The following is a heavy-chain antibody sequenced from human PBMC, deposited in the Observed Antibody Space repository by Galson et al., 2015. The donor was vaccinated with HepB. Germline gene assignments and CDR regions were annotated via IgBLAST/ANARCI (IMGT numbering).Heavy chain of an antibody. V-gene: IGHV3-23*01. CDR2: MSGSGGST. Sequence: SLRLSCAASGFRFNNYAMSWVRRAPGKGLEWVSGMSGSGGSTYYVDSVKGRFTISRDSSKNTLWLQMNSLRVEDTAVYYCAKNPYYASNGYYSFDYWGRGTLVTVSS. CDR3: AKNPYYASNGYYSFDY. J-gene: IGHJ4*02. CDR1: GFRFNNYA. D-gene: IGHD3-22*01.